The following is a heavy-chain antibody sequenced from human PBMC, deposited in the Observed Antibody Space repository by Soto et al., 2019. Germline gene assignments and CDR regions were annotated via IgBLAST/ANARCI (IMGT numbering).Heavy chain of an antibody. CDR2: INHSGST. CDR1: GGSFSGYY. CDR3: ARGHPLRLFEWLLPPGCYYYYMEV. V-gene: IGHV4-34*01. Sequence: SETLSLTCAVYGGSFSGYYWSWIRQPPGKGLEWIGEINHSGSTNYNPSLKSRVTISVDTAKNQFSLKLSSVTDADTAVYYCARGHPLRLFEWLLPPGCYYYYMEVWGKGTTVTVSS. J-gene: IGHJ6*03. D-gene: IGHD3-3*01.